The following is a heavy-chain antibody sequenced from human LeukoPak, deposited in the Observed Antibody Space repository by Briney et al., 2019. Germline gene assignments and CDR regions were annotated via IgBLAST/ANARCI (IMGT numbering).Heavy chain of an antibody. D-gene: IGHD3-22*01. J-gene: IGHJ4*02. V-gene: IGHV4-59*08. CDR3: VRHSSGYYSWDY. Sequence: SETLSLTCSVSADSINKYYWSWIRQPSGKGLEWIGYIYYSGSTNYNPSLKSRVTISVDMSKNQFSLKLSSVTAADTAVYYCVRHSSGYYSWDYWGQGTLATVSS. CDR1: ADSINKYY. CDR2: IYYSGST.